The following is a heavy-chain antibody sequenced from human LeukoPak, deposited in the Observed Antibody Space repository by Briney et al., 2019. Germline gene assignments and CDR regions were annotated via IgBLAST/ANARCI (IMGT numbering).Heavy chain of an antibody. CDR2: INPNSGGT. CDR3: ALLDIVVVVAATLGDY. D-gene: IGHD2-15*01. CDR1: GYTFTGYY. V-gene: IGHV1-2*02. J-gene: IGHJ4*02. Sequence: GASVKVSCKASGYTFTGYYMHWVRQAPGQGLEWMGWINPNSGGTNYAQKFQGRVTTTRDTSISTAYMELSRLRSDDTAVYYCALLDIVVVVAATLGDYWGQGTLVTVSS.